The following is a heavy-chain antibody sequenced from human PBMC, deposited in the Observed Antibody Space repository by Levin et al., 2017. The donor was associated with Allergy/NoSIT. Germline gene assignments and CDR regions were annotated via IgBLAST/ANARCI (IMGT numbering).Heavy chain of an antibody. V-gene: IGHV3-33*01. CDR1: GFTFSSYG. D-gene: IGHD3-10*01. Sequence: GGSLRLSCAASGFTFSSYGMHWVRQAPGKGLEWVAVIWYDGSNKYYADSVKGRFTISRDNSKNTLYLQMNSLRAEDTAVYYCAREKTGSGRVVDVWGQGTTVTVSS. CDR2: IWYDGSNK. J-gene: IGHJ6*02. CDR3: AREKTGSGRVVDV.